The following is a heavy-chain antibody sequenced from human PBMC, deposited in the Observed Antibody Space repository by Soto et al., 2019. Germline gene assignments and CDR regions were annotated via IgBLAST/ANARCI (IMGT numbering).Heavy chain of an antibody. CDR3: ARRGAVAGTRWFDP. Sequence: PSETLSLTCTVSGGSISSGGYYRSWIRQHPGKGLEWIGEIYHSGSTNYNPSLKSRVTISVDKSKNQFSLKLSSVTAADTAVYYCARRGAVAGTRWFDPWGQGTLVTVSS. CDR1: GGSISSGGYY. J-gene: IGHJ5*02. CDR2: IYHSGST. V-gene: IGHV4-39*07. D-gene: IGHD6-19*01.